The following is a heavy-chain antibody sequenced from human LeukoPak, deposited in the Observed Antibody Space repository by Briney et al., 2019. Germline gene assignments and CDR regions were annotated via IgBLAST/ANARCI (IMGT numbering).Heavy chain of an antibody. CDR1: EFTFSIYS. J-gene: IGHJ3*02. D-gene: IGHD2-21*02. CDR2: ISSSSSYI. CDR3: ARRTYCGGDCYSMGAFDI. Sequence: PGGSLRLSCAASEFTFSIYSMNWVRQAPGKGLEWVSSISSSSSYIYYADSVKGRFTISRDNAKNSLYLQMNSLRAEDTAVYYCARRTYCGGDCYSMGAFDIWGQGTMVTVSS. V-gene: IGHV3-21*01.